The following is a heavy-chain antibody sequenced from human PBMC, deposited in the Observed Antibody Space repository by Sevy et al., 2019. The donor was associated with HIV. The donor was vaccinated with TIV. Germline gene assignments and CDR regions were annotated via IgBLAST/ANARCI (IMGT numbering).Heavy chain of an antibody. CDR3: ARGLDVVVVAATDYGMDV. V-gene: IGHV3-53*01. Sequence: GGSLRLSCAASGFTVSSNYMSWVRQAPGKGLEWVSVIYSGGSTYYADSVKGRFTISRDNFKNTLYLQMNSLRAEDTAVYYCARGLDVVVVAATDYGMDVWGQGTTVTVSS. D-gene: IGHD2-15*01. CDR2: IYSGGST. CDR1: GFTVSSNY. J-gene: IGHJ6*02.